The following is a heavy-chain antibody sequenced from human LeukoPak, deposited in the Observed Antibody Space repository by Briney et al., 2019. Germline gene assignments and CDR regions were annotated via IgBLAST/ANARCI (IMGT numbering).Heavy chain of an antibody. Sequence: PGRSLRLSCTASGFTFGDYAMSWVRQAPGKGLEWVGFIRSKAYGGTTEYAASVKGRFTISRDDSKSIAYLQMNSLKTEDTAVYYCTREGDSSGWYVGYWGQGTLVTVSS. J-gene: IGHJ4*02. D-gene: IGHD6-19*01. V-gene: IGHV3-49*04. CDR3: TREGDSSGWYVGY. CDR1: GFTFGDYA. CDR2: IRSKAYGGTT.